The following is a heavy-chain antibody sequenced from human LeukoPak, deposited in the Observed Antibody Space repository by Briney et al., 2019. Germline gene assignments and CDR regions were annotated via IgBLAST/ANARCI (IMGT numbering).Heavy chain of an antibody. CDR2: ISSSSSYI. J-gene: IGHJ4*02. CDR1: GFTFSSYS. D-gene: IGHD6-13*01. Sequence: GGSLRLSCAASGFTFSSYSMNWVRQAPGKGLEWVSSISSSSSYIYYADSVKGRFTISRDNAKNSLYLQMNSLRAEDTAVYYCARDSPIAAAGNNYWGQGTLVTVSS. CDR3: ARDSPIAAAGNNY. V-gene: IGHV3-21*01.